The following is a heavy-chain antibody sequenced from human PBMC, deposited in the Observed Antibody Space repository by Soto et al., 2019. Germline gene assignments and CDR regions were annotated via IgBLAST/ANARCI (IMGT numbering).Heavy chain of an antibody. CDR2: IYYIGST. D-gene: IGHD6-13*01. Sequence: SETLSLTCTVSGGSISSGCYYWSWIRQHPGKGLEWIGYIYYIGSTYYNPSLNSRVTISVDTSKNQFSLKLSSVTAADTAVYYCAREGYSSRHFDCFGQLTLVTVCS. CDR1: GGSISSGCYY. V-gene: IGHV4-31*03. J-gene: IGHJ4*02. CDR3: AREGYSSRHFDC.